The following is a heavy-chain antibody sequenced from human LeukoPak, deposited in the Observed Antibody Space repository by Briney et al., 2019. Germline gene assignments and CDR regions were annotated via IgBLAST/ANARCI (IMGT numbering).Heavy chain of an antibody. CDR2: ISGSGGST. V-gene: IGHV3-23*01. CDR1: GFTFRSYS. CDR3: AKDFPTYCSSTSCYSIDY. D-gene: IGHD2-2*01. Sequence: GGSLRLSCAASGFTFRSYSMNWVRQAPGKGLEWVSAISGSGGSTYYADSVKGRFTISRDNSKNTLYLQMNSLRAEDTAVYYCAKDFPTYCSSTSCYSIDYWGQGTLVTVSS. J-gene: IGHJ4*02.